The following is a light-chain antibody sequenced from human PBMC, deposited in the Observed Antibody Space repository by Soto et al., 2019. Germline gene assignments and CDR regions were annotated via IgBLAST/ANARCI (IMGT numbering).Light chain of an antibody. CDR2: DVS. CDR3: SSYTSSSTLAV. J-gene: IGLJ3*02. V-gene: IGLV2-14*01. Sequence: QSALTQPASVSGSPGQSITISCTGTSSDVGGYNYVSWYQQHPGKAPKLMIYDVSNRPSGVSNRFSGSKSGNTASLTISGLQPGDEADYYCSSYTSSSTLAVFGGGPKLTVL. CDR1: SSDVGGYNY.